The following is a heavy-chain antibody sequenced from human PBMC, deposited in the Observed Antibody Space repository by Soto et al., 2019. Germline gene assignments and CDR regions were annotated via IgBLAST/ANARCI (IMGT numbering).Heavy chain of an antibody. CDR1: GASISSGVYY. CDR3: ARDGRGRGIAVAGRFWYFDL. V-gene: IGHV4-31*03. J-gene: IGHJ2*01. D-gene: IGHD6-19*01. CDR2: IYYSGST. Sequence: QVQLQESGPGLVKPSQTLSLTCTVSGASISSGVYYWNWIRQHPGKGLEWIGYIYYSGSTYYNPSLNSRATVSVHTSKNEFSLKLSSVTAADTAVYYCARDGRGRGIAVAGRFWYFDLWGRGTLVTVSS.